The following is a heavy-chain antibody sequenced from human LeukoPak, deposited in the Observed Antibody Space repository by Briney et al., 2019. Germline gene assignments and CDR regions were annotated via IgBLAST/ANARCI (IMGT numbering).Heavy chain of an antibody. J-gene: IGHJ4*02. V-gene: IGHV4-34*01. CDR1: GGSFSGYY. D-gene: IGHD5-18*01. CDR2: INHSGST. Sequence: PSETLSLTCAVYGGSFSGYYWSWIRQPPGKGLERIGEINHSGSTNYNPSLKSRVTISVDTSKNQFSLKLSSVTAADTAVYYCAKMVDTAMVGGLYFDYWGQGILVTVSS. CDR3: AKMVDTAMVGGLYFDY.